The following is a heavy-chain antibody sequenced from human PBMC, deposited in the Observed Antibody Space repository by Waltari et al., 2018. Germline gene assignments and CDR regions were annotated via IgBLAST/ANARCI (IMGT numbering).Heavy chain of an antibody. D-gene: IGHD7-27*01. V-gene: IGHV3-7*01. J-gene: IGHJ3*01. CDR1: ASTFSTYW. CDR3: AKDNWGLPGGIDGFDV. Sequence: EVQLVESGGDLVRPGGSRRLSCEASASTFSTYWWSWVRQATGKGLEWVADIRQDGGEERYLAPVRGRFIISRDNAKNSVFLQMDSLRAEDTALYYCAKDNWGLPGGIDGFDVWGQGTMVTVSS. CDR2: IRQDGGEE.